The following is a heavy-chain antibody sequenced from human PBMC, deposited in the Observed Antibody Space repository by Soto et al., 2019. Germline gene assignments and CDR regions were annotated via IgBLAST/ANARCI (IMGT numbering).Heavy chain of an antibody. J-gene: IGHJ5*02. D-gene: IGHD5-12*01. Sequence: QIQLVQSGAEVKTPGASVRVSCKASGYAFSNYGISWIRQAPGLGLEWMGWISPYNGNTDYAQSLQGRVTMTTDTSTNTAYMELRSLTSDDTAVYYCATSYDSGFDPWGQGTLVTVSS. CDR2: ISPYNGNT. V-gene: IGHV1-18*04. CDR3: ATSYDSGFDP. CDR1: GYAFSNYG.